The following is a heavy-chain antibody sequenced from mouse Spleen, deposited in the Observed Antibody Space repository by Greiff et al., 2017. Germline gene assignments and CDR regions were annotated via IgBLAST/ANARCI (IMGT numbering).Heavy chain of an antibody. CDR2: IWSDGST. CDR1: GFSLTSYG. J-gene: IGHJ4*01. CDR3: AREAYYGNYDAMDY. V-gene: IGHV2-6*02. Sequence: VQLVESGPGLVAPSQSLSITCTVSGFSLTSYGVHWVRQPPGKGLEWLVVIWSDGSTTYNSALKSRLSISKDNSKSQVFLKMNSLQTDDTAMYYCAREAYYGNYDAMDYWGQGTSVTVSS. D-gene: IGHD2-10*01.